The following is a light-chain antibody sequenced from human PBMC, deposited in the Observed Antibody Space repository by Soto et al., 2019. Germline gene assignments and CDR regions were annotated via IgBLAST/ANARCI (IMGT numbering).Light chain of an antibody. CDR3: QQRKNWPIT. Sequence: EIVLTQSPATLSLSPGERATLSCRASQSINNYLAWYQQKPGQAPRILIYDASNRATGIPARFSGSGSGTDFTLTISSLEPEDFAVYYSQQRKNWPITFGGGTKVDIK. V-gene: IGKV3-11*01. J-gene: IGKJ4*01. CDR2: DAS. CDR1: QSINNY.